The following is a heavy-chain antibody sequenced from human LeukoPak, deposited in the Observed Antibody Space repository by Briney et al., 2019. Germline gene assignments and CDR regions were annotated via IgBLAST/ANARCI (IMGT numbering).Heavy chain of an antibody. D-gene: IGHD3-22*01. Sequence: GGSLRLSCAASGFIFTSYSMNCVRQAPGKGLEWISYISSSSSTIYYADSVRCRFTISRDNAKNSLYLQMNSLRAEDTAVYYCARGFHRYNYDSGAYSVYWGQGTLVTVSS. CDR3: ARGFHRYNYDSGAYSVY. CDR2: ISSSSSTI. J-gene: IGHJ4*02. CDR1: GFIFTSYS. V-gene: IGHV3-48*01.